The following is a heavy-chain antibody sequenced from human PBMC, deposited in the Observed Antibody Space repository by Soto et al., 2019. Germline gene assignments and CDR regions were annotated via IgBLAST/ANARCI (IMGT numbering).Heavy chain of an antibody. Sequence: QVQLQESGPGLVKPSQTLSLTCTVSGGFISSGGYYWSWIRQHPGKGLGWIGYIYDSGGSYYIPSPKRRLTISVDTSKNQFSLKQSSVTAADTAVYYCARSGGLLWFGELLDVNWFDPWGQGTLVTVSS. CDR1: GGFISSGGYY. CDR3: ARSGGLLWFGELLDVNWFDP. J-gene: IGHJ5*02. D-gene: IGHD3-10*01. V-gene: IGHV4-31*03. CDR2: IYDSGGS.